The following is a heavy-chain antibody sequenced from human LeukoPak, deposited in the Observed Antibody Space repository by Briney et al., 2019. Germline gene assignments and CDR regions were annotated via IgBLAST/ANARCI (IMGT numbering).Heavy chain of an antibody. J-gene: IGHJ4*02. D-gene: IGHD6-13*01. Sequence: SETLSLTCTVSGGSISSSSYYWGWIRQPPGKGLEWIGSIYYSGSTYYNPSLKTRFTISVDTSKNQFSLKLSSVTAADTAVYYCARHGYSSRLPFDYWGQPTQLTVSS. V-gene: IGHV4-39*01. CDR3: ARHGYSSRLPFDY. CDR1: GGSISSSSYY. CDR2: IYYSGST.